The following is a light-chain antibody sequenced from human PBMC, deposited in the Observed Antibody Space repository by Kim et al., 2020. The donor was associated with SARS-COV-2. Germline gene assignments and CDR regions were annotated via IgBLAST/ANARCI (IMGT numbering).Light chain of an antibody. CDR3: QQYGSSPWT. J-gene: IGKJ1*01. CDR1: QSVSSSY. Sequence: EIVLTQSPGTLSLSPGERATLSCRASQSVSSSYLAWYQQKPGQAPRLLIYGASSRATGIPDRFSGSGSGTDFTLTISRLEPVDFAVYYCQQYGSSPWTFGQGTNVDIK. CDR2: GAS. V-gene: IGKV3-20*01.